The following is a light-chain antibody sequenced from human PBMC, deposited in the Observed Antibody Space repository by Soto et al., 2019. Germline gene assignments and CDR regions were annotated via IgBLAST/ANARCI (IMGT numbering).Light chain of an antibody. CDR1: QSVSSNS. V-gene: IGKV3-20*01. J-gene: IGKJ1*01. Sequence: EIVLTQSPGTLSSSPGERATLSCRASQSVSSNSLAWYQQKPGQAPRLLIYGASSRASGIPDRFSGSGSGTDFTLTISRLEPEDFAVYYCQQCDTSRTWTFGQGTKVDIK. CDR2: GAS. CDR3: QQCDTSRTWT.